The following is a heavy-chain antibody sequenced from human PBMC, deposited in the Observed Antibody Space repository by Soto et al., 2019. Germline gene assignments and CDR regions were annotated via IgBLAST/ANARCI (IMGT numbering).Heavy chain of an antibody. D-gene: IGHD3-3*01. J-gene: IGHJ4*02. CDR1: GDSISSSNW. CDR2: IYHSGST. V-gene: IGHV4-4*02. Sequence: QVLLQESGPGLVKPSGTLSLTCAVSGDSISSSNWWTWVRQPPGKGLEWIGEIYHSGSTNYNPSLKSRVTISLDKSTNQFSLKLSSVTAADTAVYYCARRGTDFWSGNYILDYWGQETLVTVSS. CDR3: ARRGTDFWSGNYILDY.